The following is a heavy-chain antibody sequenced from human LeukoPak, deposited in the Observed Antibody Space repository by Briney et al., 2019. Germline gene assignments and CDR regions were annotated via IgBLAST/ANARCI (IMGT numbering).Heavy chain of an antibody. V-gene: IGHV1-18*01. Sequence: ASVKVSCKASGYTFTSYGISWVRQAPGQGLEWMGWISAYTGNTNYAQKLQGRVTMTTDTSTSTAYMELRSLRSDDTAVYYCAREWCSSGWCSYYYYYMDVWGKGTTVTVSS. CDR1: GYTFTSYG. J-gene: IGHJ6*03. D-gene: IGHD6-19*01. CDR3: AREWCSSGWCSYYYYYMDV. CDR2: ISAYTGNT.